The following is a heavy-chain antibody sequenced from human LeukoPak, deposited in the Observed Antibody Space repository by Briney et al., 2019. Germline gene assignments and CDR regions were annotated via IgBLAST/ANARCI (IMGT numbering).Heavy chain of an antibody. V-gene: IGHV5-51*01. CDR2: IYPGDSDT. D-gene: IGHD4-11*01. CDR1: GYSFTSYW. Sequence: GESLKISCKGSGYSFTSYWIGWVRQMPGKGLEWMGIIYPGDSDTRYSPSFQGQVTISADKSISTAHLQWSSLKASDTAMYYCARGSTVTTIYYYYYGMDVWGQGTTVTVSS. CDR3: ARGSTVTTIYYYYYGMDV. J-gene: IGHJ6*02.